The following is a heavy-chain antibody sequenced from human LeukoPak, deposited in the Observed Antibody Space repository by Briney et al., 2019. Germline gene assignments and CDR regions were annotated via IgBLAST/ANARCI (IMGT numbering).Heavy chain of an antibody. J-gene: IGHJ4*02. V-gene: IGHV1-69*05. CDR2: IIPIFGTA. Sequence: SVKVSCKASGGTFSSYAISWVRQAPGQGLEWMGGIIPIFGTANYAQKFQGRVTITTDESTSTAYMELSSLRSEDTAVYYCARGVPTIKLLPYLDYWGQGTLVTVSS. D-gene: IGHD5-24*01. CDR3: ARGVPTIKLLPYLDY. CDR1: GGTFSSYA.